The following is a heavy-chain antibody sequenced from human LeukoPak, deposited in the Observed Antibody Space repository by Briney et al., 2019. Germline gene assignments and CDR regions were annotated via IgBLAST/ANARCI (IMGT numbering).Heavy chain of an antibody. Sequence: GGSLRLSCAASGFTFSSYWMHWVRQAPGKGLEWVSAISGSGGSTYYADSVKGRFTISRDNSKNTLYLQMNRLRAEDTAVYYCAGGYSSGWDTFDYWGQGTLVTVSS. J-gene: IGHJ4*02. CDR2: ISGSGGST. V-gene: IGHV3-23*01. D-gene: IGHD6-19*01. CDR1: GFTFSSYW. CDR3: AGGYSSGWDTFDY.